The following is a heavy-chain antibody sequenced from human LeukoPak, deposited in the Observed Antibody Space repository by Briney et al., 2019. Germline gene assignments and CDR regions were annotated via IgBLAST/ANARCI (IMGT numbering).Heavy chain of an antibody. CDR3: VRWIVGGPG. CDR2: TKNEASGYST. CDR1: GFTFSDHD. D-gene: IGHD1-26*01. V-gene: IGHV3-72*01. J-gene: IGHJ4*02. Sequence: GRSLRLXCAASGFTFSDHDMDWVRQAPGKGLEWVGRTKNEASGYSTEYAASVKGRFTISRDHSKTSLYLQMNSLKTEDTAMYYYVRWIVGGPGWGPGTLVTVSS.